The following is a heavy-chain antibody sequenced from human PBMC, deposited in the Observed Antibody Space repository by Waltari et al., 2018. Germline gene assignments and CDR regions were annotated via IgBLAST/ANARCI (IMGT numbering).Heavy chain of an antibody. CDR1: GYSFTSYW. D-gene: IGHD3-10*01. CDR2: IYPGDSDT. V-gene: IGHV5-51*01. CDR3: AGHFSRYGSARYYSFDY. Sequence: VQLVQSGAEVKKPGESLKISCKGSGYSFTSYWIGRVRQMPGKGLEWMWVIYPGDSDTSYSPSCHDQVTISADKSISTAYLQWSSLKASDTAMYYCAGHFSRYGSARYYSFDYWGQGTLVTVSS. J-gene: IGHJ4*02.